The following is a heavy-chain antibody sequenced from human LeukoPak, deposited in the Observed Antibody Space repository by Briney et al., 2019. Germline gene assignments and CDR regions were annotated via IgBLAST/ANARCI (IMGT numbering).Heavy chain of an antibody. J-gene: IGHJ6*02. CDR1: GGTFSSYA. V-gene: IGHV1-69*04. CDR3: ARDSCSSTSCYAGSYYYYGMDV. CDR2: IIPILGIA. Sequence: SVTVSCKASGGTFSSYAISWVRQTPGQGLEWMGRIIPILGIANYAQKFQGRVTITADKSTSTAYMELSSLRSEDTAVYYCARDSCSSTSCYAGSYYYYGMDVWGQGTTDTVSS. D-gene: IGHD2-2*01.